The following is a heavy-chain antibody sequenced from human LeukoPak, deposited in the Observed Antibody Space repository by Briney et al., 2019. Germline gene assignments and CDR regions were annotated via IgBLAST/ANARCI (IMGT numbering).Heavy chain of an antibody. Sequence: PGQSLRLSCAASGFTVSSNYMSWVRKAPGKGLDWGSFIYSGGSTYYADSVKGRFTISRHNSKTTLYLQMNSLRAEDTAVYYCARANYYDSSGRPGYFDYWGQGTLVTVSS. CDR3: ARANYYDSSGRPGYFDY. CDR1: GFTVSSNY. V-gene: IGHV3-53*04. J-gene: IGHJ4*02. D-gene: IGHD3-22*01. CDR2: IYSGGST.